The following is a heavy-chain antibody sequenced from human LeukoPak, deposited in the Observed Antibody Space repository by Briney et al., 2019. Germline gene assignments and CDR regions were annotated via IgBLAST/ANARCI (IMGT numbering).Heavy chain of an antibody. CDR1: GFTFSSYA. J-gene: IGHJ4*02. D-gene: IGHD3-22*01. CDR2: ISGSGGST. CDR3: ARSPRVVVITWPLAAARDY. V-gene: IGHV3-23*01. Sequence: PGGSLRLSCAASGFTFSSYAMSWVRQAPGKGLEWVSAISGSGGSTYYADSVKGRFTISRDNSKNTLYLQMNSLRAEDTAVYYCARSPRVVVITWPLAAARDYWGQGTLVTVSS.